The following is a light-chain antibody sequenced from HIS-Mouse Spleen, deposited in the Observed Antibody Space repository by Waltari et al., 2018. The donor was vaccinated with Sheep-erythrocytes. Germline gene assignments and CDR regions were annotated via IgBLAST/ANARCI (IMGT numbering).Light chain of an antibody. J-gene: IGLJ3*02. V-gene: IGLV2-23*01. CDR1: SSDVGSYNL. Sequence: QSALTQPASVSGSPGQSITISCTATSSDVGSYNLVSWYQQHPGKAPKRMIYEGSKRPSGVSNRFSGSKSGNTASLTISGLQAEDEADYYCCSYAGSSTPWVFGGGTKLTVL. CDR2: EGS. CDR3: CSYAGSSTPWV.